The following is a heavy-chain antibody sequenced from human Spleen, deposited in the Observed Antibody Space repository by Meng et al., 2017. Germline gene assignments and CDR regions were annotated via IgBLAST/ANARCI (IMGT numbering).Heavy chain of an antibody. V-gene: IGHV4-34*01. CDR3: ARTKDPDYSRTRYFDY. CDR2: INHSGST. CDR1: GGSFSGYY. J-gene: IGHJ4*02. D-gene: IGHD1-14*01. Sequence: QVQLQQWREGLWKPSQPLSRTCAVYGGSFSGYYWSWIRQPPGKGLEWIGEINHSGSTNYNPSLKSRVTISVDTSKNQFSLRLSSVTAADTAIYYCARTKDPDYSRTRYFDYWGQGTLVTVSS.